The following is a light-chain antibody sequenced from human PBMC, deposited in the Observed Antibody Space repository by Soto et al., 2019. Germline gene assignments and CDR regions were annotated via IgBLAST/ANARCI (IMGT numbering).Light chain of an antibody. J-gene: IGKJ1*01. Sequence: EIVLTQSPGTLSLSPGERATLSCRASQSVSSSYLAWYQKKPGQAPRLLIYGASSRATGIPDRFSGSGSGTDFTLTISRLETEDFAVYECQQYGSSTKTVGQGTKVDIK. V-gene: IGKV3-20*01. CDR3: QQYGSSTKT. CDR1: QSVSSSY. CDR2: GAS.